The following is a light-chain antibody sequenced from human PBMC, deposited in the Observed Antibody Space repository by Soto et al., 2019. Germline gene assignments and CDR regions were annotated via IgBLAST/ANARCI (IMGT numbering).Light chain of an antibody. CDR2: DVS. CDR3: SSYTSSSTL. V-gene: IGLV2-14*01. Sequence: QSALTQPASVSGSPGQSITISCTGTSSDVGGYNYVSWYQQHPGKAPKLMIYDVSSRPSGVSNRFSGSKSGNTASLTISGLQAEDEADYYCSSYTSSSTLFGGGIKLTVL. J-gene: IGLJ2*01. CDR1: SSDVGGYNY.